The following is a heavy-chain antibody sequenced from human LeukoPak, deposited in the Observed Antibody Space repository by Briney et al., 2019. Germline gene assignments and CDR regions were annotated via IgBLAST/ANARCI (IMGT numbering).Heavy chain of an antibody. CDR3: ARGRRITMIVVVITTKGYFDY. D-gene: IGHD3-22*01. CDR2: INHSGST. J-gene: IGHJ4*02. CDR1: GGSFSGYY. Sequence: SETLSLTCAVYGGSFSGYYWSWIRQPPGKGLEWIGEINHSGSTNYNPSLKSRVTISVDTSKNQFSLKLSSVTAADTAVYYCARGRRITMIVVVITTKGYFDYWGQGTLVTVSS. V-gene: IGHV4-34*01.